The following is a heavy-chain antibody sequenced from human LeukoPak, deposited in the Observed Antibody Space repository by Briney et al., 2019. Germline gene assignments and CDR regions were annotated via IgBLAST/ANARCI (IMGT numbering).Heavy chain of an antibody. CDR1: GFTVSTNY. CDR3: ATRLCSIAACRASSYKCMDV. CDR2: IYSGGST. Sequence: GGSLRLSCAASGFTVSTNYMSWVRQAPGKGLEWVSVIYSGGSTYYADSVKGRFTISRDNSENTLYLQMNSLRAEDTAVYYCATRLCSIAACRASSYKCMDVWGKGTTVTVSS. D-gene: IGHD2-2*01. J-gene: IGHJ6*04. V-gene: IGHV3-66*01.